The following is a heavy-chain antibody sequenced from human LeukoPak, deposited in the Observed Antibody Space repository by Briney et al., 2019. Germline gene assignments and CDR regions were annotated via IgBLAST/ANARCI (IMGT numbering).Heavy chain of an antibody. CDR2: IYYNGIT. CDR1: GDSISSGNFY. J-gene: IGHJ4*02. CDR3: ARDHGDFVQHD. D-gene: IGHD4-17*01. Sequence: PSETLSLTCTVSGDSISSGNFYWGWIRQPPGKELQWIGSIYYNGITHYNPSLESRVTISADTSTNESSLKLRSVTAADTAMYYCARDHGDFVQHDWGQGTLVTVSS. V-gene: IGHV4-39*01.